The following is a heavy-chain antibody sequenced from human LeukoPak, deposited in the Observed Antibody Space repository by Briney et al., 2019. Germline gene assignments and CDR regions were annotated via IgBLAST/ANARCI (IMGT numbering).Heavy chain of an antibody. D-gene: IGHD3-22*01. Sequence: GGSLRLSCAASGFTFSSYGMHWVRQAPGKGLEWVAVISYDGSNKYYADSVKGRFTISRDNSKNTLYLQMNSLRAEDTAVYYCAKRPYYDSSGFNYYFDYWGQGTLVTVSS. V-gene: IGHV3-30*18. CDR1: GFTFSSYG. CDR2: ISYDGSNK. CDR3: AKRPYYDSSGFNYYFDY. J-gene: IGHJ4*02.